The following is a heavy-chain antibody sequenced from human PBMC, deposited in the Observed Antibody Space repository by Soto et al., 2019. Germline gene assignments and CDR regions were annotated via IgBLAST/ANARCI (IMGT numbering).Heavy chain of an antibody. CDR1: GFTFSSYG. J-gene: IGHJ4*02. CDR2: ISYDGSNK. V-gene: IGHV3-30*18. Sequence: GGSLRLSCAASGFTFSSYGMHWVRQAPGKGLEWVAVISYDGSNKYYADSVKGRFTISRDNSKNTLYLQMNSLRAEDTAVYYCAKDMGYCSGGSCYRFDYWGQGTLVTVSS. CDR3: AKDMGYCSGGSCYRFDY. D-gene: IGHD2-15*01.